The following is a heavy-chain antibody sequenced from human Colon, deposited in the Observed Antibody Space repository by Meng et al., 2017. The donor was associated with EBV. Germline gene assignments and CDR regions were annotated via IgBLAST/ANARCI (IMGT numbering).Heavy chain of an antibody. CDR1: GGSISRSDW. J-gene: IGHJ4*02. D-gene: IGHD3-22*01. CDR3: ASSDYYRSDY. Sequence: QVQLQESGPGLVKPSXXLSLTCAVPGGSISRSDWWSWVRQPPGKGLEWIGETSHSGSTDYSPSLKSRVTISLDKSKNQLSLKLNSVTAADTAVYYCASSDYYRSDYWGQGTLVTVSS. V-gene: IGHV4-4*02. CDR2: TSHSGST.